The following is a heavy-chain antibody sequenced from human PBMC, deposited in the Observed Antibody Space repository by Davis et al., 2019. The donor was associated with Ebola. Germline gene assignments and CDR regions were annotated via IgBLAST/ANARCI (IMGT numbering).Heavy chain of an antibody. Sequence: GESLKISCAASGFAFTSYWIGWVRQLPGKGLEWMGIIYPGDSDTRYSPSFQGQVTISADKSISTAYLQWSSLKASDTAMYYCARHRTMIVLDGMDVWGQGTTVTVSS. D-gene: IGHD3-22*01. J-gene: IGHJ6*02. CDR2: IYPGDSDT. CDR1: GFAFTSYW. V-gene: IGHV5-51*01. CDR3: ARHRTMIVLDGMDV.